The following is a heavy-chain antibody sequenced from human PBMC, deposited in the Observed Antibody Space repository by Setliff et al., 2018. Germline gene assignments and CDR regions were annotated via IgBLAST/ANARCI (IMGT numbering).Heavy chain of an antibody. V-gene: IGHV1-69*05. CDR3: ARSPAVLGIVYLDP. CDR2: IIPMFGTP. CDR1: GDSFNNYA. Sequence: SVKVSCKASGDSFNNYAISWVRQAPGQGPEWMGGIIPMFGTPAYAQKFQDRVTITTDESTSTAYMELDGLRSEDTAVYYCARSPAVLGIVYLDPWGQGTLVTVSS. D-gene: IGHD2-15*01. J-gene: IGHJ5*02.